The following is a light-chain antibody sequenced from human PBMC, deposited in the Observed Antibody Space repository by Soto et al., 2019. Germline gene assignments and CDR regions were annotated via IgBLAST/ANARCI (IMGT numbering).Light chain of an antibody. Sequence: EIVLTQSPATLSLSPGERATLSCRASQSVDPSLAWYQQKPGQAPRLLIYDASNRATGIPARFSGSGSGTDFTLTISSLEPEDFAVYYCQQRSNWITFGQGTRLEI. CDR2: DAS. J-gene: IGKJ5*01. V-gene: IGKV3-11*01. CDR3: QQRSNWIT. CDR1: QSVDPS.